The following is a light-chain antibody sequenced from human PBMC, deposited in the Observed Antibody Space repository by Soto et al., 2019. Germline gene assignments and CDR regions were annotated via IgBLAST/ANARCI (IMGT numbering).Light chain of an antibody. J-gene: IGKJ2*01. V-gene: IGKV3-20*01. CDR2: GAS. CDR1: QSVSSSY. CDR3: QQYNDWPPFT. Sequence: DIVLTQSPGTLSLSPGERATLSCRASQSVSSSYVAWYQQKPGQSPRLLIYGASSRATGIPDRFTGSGSGTDVSITISRLEPEDFAVYYCQQYNDWPPFTFGQGTKLEIK.